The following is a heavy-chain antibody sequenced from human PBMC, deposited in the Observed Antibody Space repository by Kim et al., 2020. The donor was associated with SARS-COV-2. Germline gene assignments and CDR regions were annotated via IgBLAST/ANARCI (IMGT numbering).Heavy chain of an antibody. Sequence: SETLSLTCAVYGGSFSGYYWSWIRQPPGKGLEWIGEINHSGSTNYNPSLKSRVTISVDTSKNQFSLKLSSVTAADTAVYYCARGYYDFWSGYVYYYYYGMDVWGQGTTVTVSS. J-gene: IGHJ6*02. CDR3: ARGYYDFWSGYVYYYYYGMDV. CDR1: GGSFSGYY. D-gene: IGHD3-3*01. V-gene: IGHV4-34*01. CDR2: INHSGST.